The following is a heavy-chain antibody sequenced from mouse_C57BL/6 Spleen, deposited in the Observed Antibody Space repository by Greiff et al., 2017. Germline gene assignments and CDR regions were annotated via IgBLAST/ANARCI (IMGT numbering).Heavy chain of an antibody. Sequence: EVKLMESGPGLAKPSQTLSLTCSVTGYSITSDYWNWIRKLPGNKLEYMGYIRYSGNTYYNTYLKSRISITRDTSKNQYYLQLNSVTTDDTAPYYCARGGYYAPFSYWGQGTLVTVSA. CDR3: ARGGYYAPFSY. J-gene: IGHJ3*01. CDR1: GYSITSDY. CDR2: IRYSGNT. D-gene: IGHD2-3*01. V-gene: IGHV3-8*01.